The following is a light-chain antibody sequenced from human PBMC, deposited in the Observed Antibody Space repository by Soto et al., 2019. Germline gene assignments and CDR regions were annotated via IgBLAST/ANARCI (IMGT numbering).Light chain of an antibody. V-gene: IGKV1-39*01. J-gene: IGKJ4*01. CDR1: QSIASY. CDR2: AAS. Sequence: DIPMTQSPSSLSASVGDRVTITCRASQSIASYLNWYQQKPGKAPKLLIYAASSLQSGVPSRFSGSGSGTDFTLTISSLLPEDFATYYCQQSYSASFGGGTKVEIK. CDR3: QQSYSAS.